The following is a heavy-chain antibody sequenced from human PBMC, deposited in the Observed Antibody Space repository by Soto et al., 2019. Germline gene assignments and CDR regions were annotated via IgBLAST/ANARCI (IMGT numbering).Heavy chain of an antibody. CDR2: ISYDGSNK. CDR1: GFTFSSYG. V-gene: IGHV3-30*18. Sequence: SLRLSCAASGFTFSSYGMHWVRQAPGKGLEWVAVISYDGSNKYYADSVKGRFTISRDNSKNTLYLQMNSLRAEDTAVYYCAKSFDPGRAYYYYGMDVWGQGTTVTVSS. CDR3: AKSFDPGRAYYYYGMDV. D-gene: IGHD3-10*01. J-gene: IGHJ6*02.